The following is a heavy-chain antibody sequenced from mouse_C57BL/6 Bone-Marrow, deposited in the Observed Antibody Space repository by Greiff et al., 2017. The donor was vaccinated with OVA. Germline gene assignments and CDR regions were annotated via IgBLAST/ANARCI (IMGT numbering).Heavy chain of an antibody. V-gene: IGHV1-54*01. CDR3: ARGANWDEGYFDV. Sequence: LVESGAELVRPGTSVKVSCKASGYAFTNYLIEWVKQRPGQGLEWIGVINPGSGGTNYNEKFKGKATLTADKSSSTAYMQLSSLTSEDSAVYFCARGANWDEGYFDVWGTGTTVTVSS. CDR2: INPGSGGT. CDR1: GYAFTNYL. J-gene: IGHJ1*03. D-gene: IGHD4-1*01.